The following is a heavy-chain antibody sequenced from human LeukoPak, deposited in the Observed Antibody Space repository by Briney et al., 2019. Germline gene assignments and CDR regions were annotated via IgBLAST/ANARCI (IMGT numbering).Heavy chain of an antibody. CDR3: VRDGDGDYPVDS. J-gene: IGHJ4*02. CDR1: GFRFSSYW. Sequence: PGGSLRLSCAASGFRFSSYWMHWVRQAPGKGLVWVSRIDSYGSGTTYADSVKGRFTISGDNAKNTLCLQMNSLSAEDTAIYYCVRDGDGDYPVDSWGQGTLVTVSS. D-gene: IGHD4-17*01. V-gene: IGHV3-74*01. CDR2: IDSYGSGT.